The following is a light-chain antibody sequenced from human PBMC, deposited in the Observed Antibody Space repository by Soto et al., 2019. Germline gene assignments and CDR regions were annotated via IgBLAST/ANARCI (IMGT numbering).Light chain of an antibody. CDR3: LQYHNLWA. CDR2: RAS. J-gene: IGKJ1*01. Sequence: ILMTQSPATVSVSPGESATLSCRASQSIYYNVAWYQHRPGQAPRLLIYRASTRAPGVPARFSGSGSGTKFTLTISSLQPEDFTVYSCLQYHNLWAFGQGTKVDIK. V-gene: IGKV3-15*01. CDR1: QSIYYN.